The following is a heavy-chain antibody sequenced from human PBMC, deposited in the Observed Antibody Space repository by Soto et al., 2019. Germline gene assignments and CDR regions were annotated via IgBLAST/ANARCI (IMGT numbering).Heavy chain of an antibody. D-gene: IGHD1-26*01. CDR1: GGSISSSSYY. Sequence: LSLTCTVSGGSISSSSYYWGWIRQPPGKGLEWIGSIYYSGSTYYNPSLKSRVTIPVDTSKNQFSLKLSSVTAADTAVYYCAREEWELGWFDPWGQGTLVTVSS. J-gene: IGHJ5*02. CDR3: AREEWELGWFDP. CDR2: IYYSGST. V-gene: IGHV4-39*02.